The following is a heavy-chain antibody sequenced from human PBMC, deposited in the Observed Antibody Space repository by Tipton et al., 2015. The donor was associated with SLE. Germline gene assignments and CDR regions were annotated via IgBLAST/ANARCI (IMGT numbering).Heavy chain of an antibody. Sequence: SLRLSCAASGFTFDDYAMHWVRQAPGKGLEWVSSISWNSGSIGYADSVKGRFTISRDNAKNSLYLQMNSLRAEDTALYYCAKDRSLQQRLVVDYWGQGTLVTVSS. CDR3: AKDRSLQQRLVVDY. J-gene: IGHJ4*02. CDR1: GFTFDDYA. V-gene: IGHV3-9*01. D-gene: IGHD6-19*01. CDR2: ISWNSGSI.